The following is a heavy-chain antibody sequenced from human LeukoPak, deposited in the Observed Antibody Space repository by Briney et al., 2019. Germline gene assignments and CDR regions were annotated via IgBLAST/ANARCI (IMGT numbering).Heavy chain of an antibody. CDR1: GGSFSGYY. Sequence: PSETLSLTCAVYGGSFSGYYRSWIRQPPGKGLEWIGEINHSGSANYNPSLKSRVTISVDTSKNQFSLKLSSVTAADTAVYYCARGPAADYWGQGTLVTVSS. CDR3: ARGPAADY. V-gene: IGHV4-34*01. CDR2: INHSGSA. D-gene: IGHD2-15*01. J-gene: IGHJ4*02.